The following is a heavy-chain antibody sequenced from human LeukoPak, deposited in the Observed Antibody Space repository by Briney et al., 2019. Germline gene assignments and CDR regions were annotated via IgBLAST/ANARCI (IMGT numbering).Heavy chain of an antibody. V-gene: IGHV3-74*01. D-gene: IGHD3-16*01. Sequence: GGSLTLSCAASGFTFTRYWMHWVRQAPGKGLVWVSRVNPDGSSTTYGDSVKGRFTSSRDNAKNTLYPQMNSLRAEDTAVYYCARGGSYGDYWGQGILVTVSS. CDR2: VNPDGSST. CDR3: ARGGSYGDY. J-gene: IGHJ4*02. CDR1: GFTFTRYW.